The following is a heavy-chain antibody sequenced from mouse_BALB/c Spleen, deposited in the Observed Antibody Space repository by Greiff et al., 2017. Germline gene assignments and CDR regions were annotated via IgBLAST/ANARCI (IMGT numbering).Heavy chain of an antibody. CDR1: GYSITSGYY. Sequence: EVKLVESGPGLVKPSQSLSLTCSVTGYSITSGYYWNWIRQFPGNKLEWMGYISYDGSNNYNPSLKNRISITRDTSKNQFFLKLNSVTTEDTATYYCAREDYDSYAMDYWGQGTSVTVSS. CDR3: AREDYDSYAMDY. CDR2: ISYDGSN. J-gene: IGHJ4*01. V-gene: IGHV3-6*02. D-gene: IGHD2-4*01.